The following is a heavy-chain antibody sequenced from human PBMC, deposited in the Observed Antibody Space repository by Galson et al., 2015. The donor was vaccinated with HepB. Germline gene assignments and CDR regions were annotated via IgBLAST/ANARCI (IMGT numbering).Heavy chain of an antibody. D-gene: IGHD1-26*01. Sequence: ETLSLTCTVSGGSISSSSYYWGWIRQPPGKGLEWIGSIYYSGSTYYNPSLKSRVTISVDTSKNQFSLKLSSVTAADTAVYYCARLEGGIDYWGQGTLVTVSS. CDR2: IYYSGST. J-gene: IGHJ4*02. V-gene: IGHV4-39*01. CDR3: ARLEGGIDY. CDR1: GGSISSSSYY.